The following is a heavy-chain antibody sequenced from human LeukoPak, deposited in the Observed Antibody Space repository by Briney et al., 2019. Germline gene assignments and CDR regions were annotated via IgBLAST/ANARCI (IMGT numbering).Heavy chain of an antibody. CDR1: GGSISSYY. J-gene: IGHJ4*02. D-gene: IGHD3-10*01. CDR3: ARMGVLWFGELSRGFDY. CDR2: IYYSGST. V-gene: IGHV4-59*08. Sequence: SETLSLTCTVSGGSISSYYWSWIRQPPGKGLEWIGYIYYSGSTNYNPSLKSRVTISVDTSKNQFSLKLSSVTAADTAVYYCARMGVLWFGELSRGFDYWGQGTLVTVSS.